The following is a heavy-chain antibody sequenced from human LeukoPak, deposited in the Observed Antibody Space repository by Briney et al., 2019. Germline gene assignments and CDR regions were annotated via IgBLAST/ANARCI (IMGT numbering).Heavy chain of an antibody. CDR2: ISSSSSYI. V-gene: IGHV3-21*01. CDR3: ARAIVATIWSAMYYFDY. Sequence: GSLRLSCAASGFTFSSYSMNWVRQAPGKGLEWVSSISSSSSYIYYADSVKGRFTISRDNAKNSLYLQMNSLRAEDTAVYYCARAIVATIWSAMYYFDYWGQGTLVTVSS. CDR1: GFTFSSYS. D-gene: IGHD5-12*01. J-gene: IGHJ4*02.